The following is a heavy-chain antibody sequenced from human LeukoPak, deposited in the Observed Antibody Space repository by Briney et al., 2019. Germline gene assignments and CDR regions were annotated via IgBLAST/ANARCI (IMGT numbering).Heavy chain of an antibody. Sequence: TGGSLRLSCAASGFTFSNYALHWVRQAPGKGLEWVAVISYDDTNKYYVDSVKGRFTISRDNSKNTLYLQMNSLRAEDTAVYYCARGLMGIAYRGAFYYWGQGTLVTVSS. D-gene: IGHD6-13*01. V-gene: IGHV3-30*04. CDR1: GFTFSNYA. J-gene: IGHJ4*02. CDR3: ARGLMGIAYRGAFYY. CDR2: ISYDDTNK.